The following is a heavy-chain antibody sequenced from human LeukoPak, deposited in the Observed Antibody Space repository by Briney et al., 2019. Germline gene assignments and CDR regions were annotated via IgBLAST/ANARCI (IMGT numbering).Heavy chain of an antibody. D-gene: IGHD6-19*01. Sequence: APVKVSCKASGYTFTSCDINWVRQATGQGLEWIGWMNPNSGNTGYGQSFQGRVTMTRDNSISTAYMELSNLRSEDTAIYYCTRGSSGRRDYWGQGTLVTVSS. CDR3: TRGSSGRRDY. J-gene: IGHJ4*02. CDR2: MNPNSGNT. V-gene: IGHV1-8*01. CDR1: GYTFTSCD.